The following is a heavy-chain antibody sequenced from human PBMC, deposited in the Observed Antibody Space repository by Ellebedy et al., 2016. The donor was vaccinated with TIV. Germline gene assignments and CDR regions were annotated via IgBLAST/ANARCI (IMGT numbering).Heavy chain of an antibody. CDR3: ARLGVIAAAGASDY. D-gene: IGHD6-13*01. V-gene: IGHV3-33*01. CDR2: IWYDGSNK. J-gene: IGHJ4*02. CDR1: GFTFSSYG. Sequence: GESLKISCAASGFTFSSYGMHWVRQAPGKGLEWVAVIWYDGSNKYYADSVKGRFTISRDNSKNTLYLQMNSLRAEDTAVYYCARLGVIAAAGASDYWGQGTLVIVSS.